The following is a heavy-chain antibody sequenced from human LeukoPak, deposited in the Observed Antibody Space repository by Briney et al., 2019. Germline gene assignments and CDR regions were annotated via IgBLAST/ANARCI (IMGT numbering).Heavy chain of an antibody. J-gene: IGHJ4*02. CDR2: IKQDGSET. CDR3: ARKGGTRGPLNY. CDR1: GFTFSNYW. V-gene: IGHV3-7*01. D-gene: IGHD2-8*01. Sequence: GGSLRLSCAASGFTFSNYWMRWVRQAPGKGLEWVANIKQDGSETYYVDSVKGRFTISRDNAKNSPFLQMNSLTAEDTAVYYCARKGGTRGPLNYWGQGTLVTVSS.